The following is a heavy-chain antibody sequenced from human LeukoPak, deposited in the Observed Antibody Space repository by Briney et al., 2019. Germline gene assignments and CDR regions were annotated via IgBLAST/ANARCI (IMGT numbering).Heavy chain of an antibody. CDR1: GGTFSSYA. CDR3: ASYKNYYGSGTHFDY. J-gene: IGHJ4*02. CDR2: IIPIFGTA. D-gene: IGHD3-10*01. V-gene: IGHV1-69*05. Sequence: SVKVSCKASGGTFSSYAISWVRQAPGQGLERMGRIIPIFGTANYAQKFQGRVTITTDESTSTAYMELSSLRSEDTAVYYCASYKNYYGSGTHFDYWGQGTLVTVSS.